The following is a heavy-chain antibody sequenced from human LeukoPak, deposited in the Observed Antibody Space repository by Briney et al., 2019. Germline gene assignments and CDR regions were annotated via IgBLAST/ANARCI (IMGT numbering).Heavy chain of an antibody. CDR3: ARDRSDYYDSSGYRFDY. CDR2: INPNSGGT. D-gene: IGHD3-22*01. J-gene: IGHJ4*02. CDR1: GGSFTKFW. V-gene: IGHV1-2*02. Sequence: GESLKISCEGSGGSFTKFWIGWVRQAPGQGLEWMGWINPNSGGTNYAQKFQGRVTMTRDTSISTAYMELSRLRSDDTAVYYCARDRSDYYDSSGYRFDYWGQGTLVTVSS.